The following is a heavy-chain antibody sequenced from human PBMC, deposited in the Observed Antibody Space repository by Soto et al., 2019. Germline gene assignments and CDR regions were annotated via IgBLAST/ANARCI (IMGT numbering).Heavy chain of an antibody. Sequence: KTSETLSLTCAVYGGSFSGYYWSWIRQPPGKGLEWIGEINHSGSTNYNPSLKSRVTISVDTSKNQFSLKLSSVTAADTAVYYCARGMNGRIAARRGLWYWGQGTLVTVSS. V-gene: IGHV4-34*01. CDR1: GGSFSGYY. D-gene: IGHD6-6*01. J-gene: IGHJ4*02. CDR2: INHSGST. CDR3: ARGMNGRIAARRGLWY.